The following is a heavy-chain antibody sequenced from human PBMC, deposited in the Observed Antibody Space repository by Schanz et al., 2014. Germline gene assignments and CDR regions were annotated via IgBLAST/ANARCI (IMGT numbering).Heavy chain of an antibody. J-gene: IGHJ1*01. Sequence: QVQLVQSGAEVKKPGASVKVSCKASGYTFTSYGISWVRQAPGQGPEWRGWISDYNADTKYAQQVQGRVTMTTDTSTSAAYMGLRSLRSDDTAVYYCPGATYSSSWYGGSEYFQHWGQGTLVTVSS. CDR2: ISDYNADT. D-gene: IGHD6-13*01. V-gene: IGHV1-18*04. CDR1: GYTFTSYG. CDR3: PGATYSSSWYGGSEYFQH.